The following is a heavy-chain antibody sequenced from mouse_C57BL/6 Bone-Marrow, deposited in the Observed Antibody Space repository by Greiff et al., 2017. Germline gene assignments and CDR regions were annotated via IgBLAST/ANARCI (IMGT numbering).Heavy chain of an antibody. V-gene: IGHV5-4*01. Sequence: EVMLVESGGGLVKPGGSLKLSCAASGFTFSSYAMSWVRQTPEKRLEWVATISDGGSYTYYPDNVKGRFTISRDNAKNNLYLQMSHLKSEDTAMYYCARDDYDAWFADWGQGTLVTVSA. CDR2: ISDGGSYT. D-gene: IGHD2-4*01. CDR3: ARDDYDAWFAD. CDR1: GFTFSSYA. J-gene: IGHJ3*01.